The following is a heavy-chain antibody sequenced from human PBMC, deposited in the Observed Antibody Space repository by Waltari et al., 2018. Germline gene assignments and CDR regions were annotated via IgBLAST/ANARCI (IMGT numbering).Heavy chain of an antibody. J-gene: IGHJ4*02. V-gene: IGHV3-23*01. Sequence: EVQLLESGGGLVQPGGSLRLSCAASGFTFSSYAMSWVRQAPGKGMEVGAAMSGSGGSTYYADSVKGRFTISRDNSKNTLYLQMNSLRAEDTAVYYCAKDPPSGSYSDYWGQGTLVTVSS. CDR1: GFTFSSYA. CDR2: MSGSGGST. D-gene: IGHD1-26*01. CDR3: AKDPPSGSYSDY.